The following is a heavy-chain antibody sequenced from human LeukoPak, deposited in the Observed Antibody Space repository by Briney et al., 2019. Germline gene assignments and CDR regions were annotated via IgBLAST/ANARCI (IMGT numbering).Heavy chain of an antibody. CDR3: AKAHQRSIVVVTAPLPSYDY. Sequence: GGSLRLSCAASGFTFSSYAMSWVRQAPGKGLEWVSAISGSGGSTYYADSVKGRFTISRDNSKNTLYLQMNSLRAEDTAVYYCAKAHQRSIVVVTAPLPSYDYWGPGTLVTVSS. CDR2: ISGSGGST. J-gene: IGHJ4*02. V-gene: IGHV3-23*01. CDR1: GFTFSSYA. D-gene: IGHD2-21*02.